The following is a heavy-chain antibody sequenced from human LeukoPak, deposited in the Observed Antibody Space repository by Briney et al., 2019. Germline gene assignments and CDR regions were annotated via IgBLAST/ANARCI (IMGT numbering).Heavy chain of an antibody. Sequence: PGGSLRLSCAASGFTFSDYYMSWIRQAPGKGLEWVSYISSGASAVYYADSVKGRFTISRDNAKNSLYLQMNSLRAEDTAVYYCARDCPIGFCSTADYWGQGTLVTVSS. CDR2: ISSGASAV. CDR1: GFTFSDYY. V-gene: IGHV3-11*04. J-gene: IGHJ4*02. CDR3: ARDCPIGFCSTADY. D-gene: IGHD2-2*01.